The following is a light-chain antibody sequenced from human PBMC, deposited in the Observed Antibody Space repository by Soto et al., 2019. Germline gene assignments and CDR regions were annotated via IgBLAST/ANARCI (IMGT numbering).Light chain of an antibody. J-gene: IGKJ2*01. CDR3: MQALQTPYT. Sequence: EIVMTQSPPSLTVTPGEPASISCRSSRRLLHSNGNTFLDWYLQKPGQSPQLLIYLGSNRASGVPDRVSGSEAGTDFTLKISRVEAEDVGFYYCMQALQTPYTFGQGTKVDIK. CDR2: LGS. V-gene: IGKV2-28*01. CDR1: RRLLHSNGNTF.